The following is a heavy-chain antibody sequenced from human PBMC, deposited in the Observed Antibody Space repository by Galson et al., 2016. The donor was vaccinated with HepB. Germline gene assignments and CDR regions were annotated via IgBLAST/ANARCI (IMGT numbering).Heavy chain of an antibody. CDR2: ASYDGSNN. CDR3: ARDANLAYCRGDCYWFDY. V-gene: IGHV3-30-3*01. J-gene: IGHJ4*02. Sequence: SLRLSCAASGFAFSNYAMHWVRQAPGKGLEWVAVASYDGSNNYYPDSVKDRFTVSRDNSKNTLYLQMNSLRTEDTAVYYCARDANLAYCRGDCYWFDYWGPGTLVTVSS. CDR1: GFAFSNYA. D-gene: IGHD2-21*02.